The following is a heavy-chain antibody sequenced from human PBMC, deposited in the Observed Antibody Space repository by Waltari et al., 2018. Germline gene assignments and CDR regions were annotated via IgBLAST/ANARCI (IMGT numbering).Heavy chain of an antibody. J-gene: IGHJ4*02. CDR2: ISASGVST. CDR1: GANVSGYS. CDR3: AKGLDLFDS. V-gene: IGHV3-23*01. D-gene: IGHD6-19*01. Sequence: EVQLLASGGGVVQTGGSLALSCPACGANVSGYSTGWVRQSPDNGLEWVSSISASGVSTYYADSVKGRFTISSDNSKKTLYLQMNSLRAEDTALYYCAKGLDLFDSWGQGTLVTVSS.